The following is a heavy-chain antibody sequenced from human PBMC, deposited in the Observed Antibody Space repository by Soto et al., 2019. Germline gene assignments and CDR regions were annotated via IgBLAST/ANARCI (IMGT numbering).Heavy chain of an antibody. CDR3: ARGYHFVGAPMDV. J-gene: IGHJ6*02. CDR2: IYHSGST. D-gene: IGHD3-22*01. CDR1: GGSISSGGYS. V-gene: IGHV4-30-2*01. Sequence: SETLSLTCAVSGGSISSGGYSWSWIRQPPGKGLEWIGYIYHSGSTYYNPSLKSRVTISVDRSKNQFSLKLSSVTAADTAVYYCARGYHFVGAPMDVWGQGTTVTVSS.